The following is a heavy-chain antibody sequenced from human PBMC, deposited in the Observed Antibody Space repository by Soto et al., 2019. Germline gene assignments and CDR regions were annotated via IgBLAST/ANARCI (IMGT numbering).Heavy chain of an antibody. J-gene: IGHJ4*02. CDR3: AKGRGRYCSSTSCYFDY. Sequence: EVQLLESGGGLVQPGGSLRLSCAASGFTFSSYAMSWVRQAPGKGLEWVSAISGSGGSTYYADSAKGRFTISRDNSKNTLYLQMNSLRAEDTAVYYCAKGRGRYCSSTSCYFDYWGQGTLVTVSS. V-gene: IGHV3-23*01. CDR2: ISGSGGST. D-gene: IGHD2-2*01. CDR1: GFTFSSYA.